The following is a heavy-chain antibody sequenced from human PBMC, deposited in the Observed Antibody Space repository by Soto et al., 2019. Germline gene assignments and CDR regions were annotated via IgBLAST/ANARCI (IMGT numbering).Heavy chain of an antibody. CDR1: GFTFSSYA. CDR2: ITGDGGDT. J-gene: IGHJ4*02. V-gene: IGHV3-23*01. Sequence: GGSLRLSCVASGFTFSSYAISWVRQAPGKGLEWVSAITGDGGDTSHADSVRGRLTISRDNSRNTLYLQMDSLRAEDTALYYCAKGSATSRPYYFDYWGQGTLVTVSS. CDR3: AKGSATSRPYYFDY.